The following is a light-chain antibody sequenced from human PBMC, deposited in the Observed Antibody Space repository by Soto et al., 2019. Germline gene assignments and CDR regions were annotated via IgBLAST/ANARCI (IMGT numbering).Light chain of an antibody. V-gene: IGKV3-15*01. CDR1: QSVSSSY. CDR3: QQYNNWPT. CDR2: GAS. Sequence: EMVLTQSPGTLSLSPGERATLSCRASQSVSSSYLAWYQQKPGQAPRLLIYGASTRATGIPARFSGSGSGTEFTLTISSLQSEDFAVYYCQQYNNWPTFGPGTKVDIK. J-gene: IGKJ3*01.